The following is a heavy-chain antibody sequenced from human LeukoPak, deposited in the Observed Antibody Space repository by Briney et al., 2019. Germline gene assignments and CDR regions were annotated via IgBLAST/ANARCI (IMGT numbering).Heavy chain of an antibody. V-gene: IGHV3-30*18. J-gene: IGHJ4*02. CDR1: GFSFRSYG. D-gene: IGHD4-11*01. CDR3: AKDKLQLLILDYFDY. CDR2: ISYDGSNK. Sequence: GGSLRLSCAASGFSFRSYGMHWVRQTPGKGLEWVAVISYDGSNKYYADSVKGRFTISRDNSKNTLNLQMNSLRPEDTAVYYCAKDKLQLLILDYFDYWGQGTLVTVSS.